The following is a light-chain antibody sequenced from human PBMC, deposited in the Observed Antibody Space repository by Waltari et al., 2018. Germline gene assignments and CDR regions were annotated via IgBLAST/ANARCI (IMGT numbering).Light chain of an antibody. V-gene: IGLV4-69*01. CDR2: VNSDGSH. CDR3: QTGGHGTWV. CDR1: RGYSRTA. Sequence: QLVLTQSPSASASLGASVKLTCTLSRGYSRTAIAWPQQQPEKGPRYLMTVNSDGSHSKGGEIPDRFSGSGSGAERYLTISSLQSEDEADYYCQTGGHGTWVFGGGTKLTVL. J-gene: IGLJ3*02.